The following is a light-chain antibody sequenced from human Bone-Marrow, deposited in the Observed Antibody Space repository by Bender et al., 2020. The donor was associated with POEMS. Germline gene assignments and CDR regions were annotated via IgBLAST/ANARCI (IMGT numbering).Light chain of an antibody. CDR1: SSNIGSGFD. V-gene: IGLV1-50*01. CDR3: AAWDDSLNGRLV. Sequence: QSVLAQPPSVSGAPGQRVTISCTGSSSNIGSGFDVHWYQQLPGTAPKLLIYGNNNRPSGVPDRFSGSKSGTSASLAISGLQSEDEAAYFCAAWDDSLNGRLVFGGGTKLTVL. CDR2: GNN. J-gene: IGLJ2*01.